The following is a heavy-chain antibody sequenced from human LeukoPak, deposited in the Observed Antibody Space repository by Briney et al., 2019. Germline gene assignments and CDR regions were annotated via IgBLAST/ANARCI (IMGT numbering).Heavy chain of an antibody. CDR3: ARRIDRGPDRRYFDL. CDR2: IYTSGSTSGNT. V-gene: IGHV4-4*07. D-gene: IGHD3-10*01. Sequence: PSETLSLTCTVSGGSISSYYWSWIRQPAGKGLEWIGRIYTSGSTSGNTIYNPSLKSRVTISVDTSKNQFSLKLSSVTAADTAVYYCARRIDRGPDRRYFDLWGRGTLVTVSS. CDR1: GGSISSYY. J-gene: IGHJ2*01.